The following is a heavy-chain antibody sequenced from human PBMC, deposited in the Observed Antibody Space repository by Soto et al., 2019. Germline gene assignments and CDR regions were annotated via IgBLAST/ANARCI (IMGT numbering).Heavy chain of an antibody. Sequence: SETVSLTCSVSRGSMNIGSHSRNWIRQSTGEGLEWIGFVFXSGTPYYNRALNGRVTSSVXRAKSQFSLQLRSVTAADTSVYFCATGLFGYYDGIFPSPDNWFDTWSQGTLVTVSS. V-gene: IGHV4-30-2*06. CDR1: RGSMNIGSHS. CDR3: ATGLFGYYDGIFPSPDNWFDT. CDR2: VFXSGTP. D-gene: IGHD3-16*01. J-gene: IGHJ5*02.